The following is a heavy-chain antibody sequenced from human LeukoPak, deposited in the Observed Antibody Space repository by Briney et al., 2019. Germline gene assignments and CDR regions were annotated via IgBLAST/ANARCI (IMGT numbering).Heavy chain of an antibody. CDR3: ARGYCSSTSCLYIFDY. V-gene: IGHV1-8*01. Sequence: ASVKVSCKASGYTFTSYDINWVRQATGQGLEWMGWMNPNSGNTGYAQKFQGRVTVTRNTSISTAYMELSSLRSEDTAVYYCARGYCSSTSCLYIFDYWGQGTLVTVSS. CDR1: GYTFTSYD. CDR2: MNPNSGNT. D-gene: IGHD2-2*01. J-gene: IGHJ4*02.